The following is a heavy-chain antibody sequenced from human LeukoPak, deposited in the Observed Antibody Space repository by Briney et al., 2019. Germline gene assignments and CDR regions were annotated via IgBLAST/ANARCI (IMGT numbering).Heavy chain of an antibody. Sequence: PSETLSLTCAVYGGSFSGYYWSWIRQPPGKGLEWIGEINHSGSTNYNPSLKSRVTISVDTSKNQFSLKLSSVTAADTAVYYCARGQHSEDYGMDVWGQGTTVTVSS. CDR1: GGSFSGYY. J-gene: IGHJ6*02. CDR2: INHSGST. V-gene: IGHV4-34*01. CDR3: ARGQHSEDYGMDV. D-gene: IGHD2-2*01.